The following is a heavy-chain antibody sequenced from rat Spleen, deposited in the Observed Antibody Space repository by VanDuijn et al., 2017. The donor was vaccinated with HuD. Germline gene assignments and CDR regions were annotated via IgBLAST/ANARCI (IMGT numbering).Heavy chain of an antibody. V-gene: IGHV2-32*01. CDR1: GFSISSYH. CDR3: VRDRTGPFDY. Sequence: QVQLKESGPGLVQSSQTLSLTCTVSGFSISSYHMNWVRQPPGKGLEWMGVTWIDGNTAYNSLLKSRLSINRDTSKSQVFLKMNSLQTEDTATYYCVRDRTGPFDYWGQGVMVTVPS. D-gene: IGHD4-2*01. J-gene: IGHJ2*01. CDR2: TWIDGNT.